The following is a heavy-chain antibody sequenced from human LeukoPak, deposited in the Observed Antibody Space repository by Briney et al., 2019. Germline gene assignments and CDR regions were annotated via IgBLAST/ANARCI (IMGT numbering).Heavy chain of an antibody. J-gene: IGHJ4*02. D-gene: IGHD3-16*02. CDR3: ARGDYVWGSYRYYFDY. V-gene: IGHV4-59*01. Sequence: SETLSLTCTVSGGSIRSYYWSWIRQPPGKGLEWIGYIYYSGSTNYNPSLKSRLTISVDTSKNQFSLKLSSVTAADTAVYYCARGDYVWGSYRYYFDYWGQGTLVTVSS. CDR1: GGSIRSYY. CDR2: IYYSGST.